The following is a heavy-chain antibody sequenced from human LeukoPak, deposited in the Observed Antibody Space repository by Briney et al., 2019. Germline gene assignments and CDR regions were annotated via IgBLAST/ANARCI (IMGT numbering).Heavy chain of an antibody. V-gene: IGHV3-23*01. J-gene: IGHJ5*02. D-gene: IGHD1-26*01. CDR1: GFTFSTYS. CDR2: ISGSGGST. CDR3: AKDRVVGATVPSNWFDP. Sequence: PGESLRLSCAASGFTFSTYSMNWVRQAPGKGLEWVSAISGSGGSTYYADSVKGRFTISRDNSKNTLYLQMNSLRAEDTAVYYCAKDRVVGATVPSNWFDPWGQGTLVTVSS.